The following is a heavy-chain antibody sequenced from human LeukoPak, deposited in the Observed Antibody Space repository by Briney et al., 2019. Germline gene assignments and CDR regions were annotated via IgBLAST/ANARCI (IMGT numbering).Heavy chain of an antibody. Sequence: GGYLRLSCAASGFTFSSYWMSWVRQAPGKGLEWVANIKQDGSEKYYVDSVKGRFTISRDNAKNSLYLQMNSLRAEDTAVYYCARDLPLSADIVVVPAAPFDYWGQGTLVTVSS. V-gene: IGHV3-7*01. CDR1: GFTFSSYW. CDR2: IKQDGSEK. J-gene: IGHJ4*02. D-gene: IGHD2-2*01. CDR3: ARDLPLSADIVVVPAAPFDY.